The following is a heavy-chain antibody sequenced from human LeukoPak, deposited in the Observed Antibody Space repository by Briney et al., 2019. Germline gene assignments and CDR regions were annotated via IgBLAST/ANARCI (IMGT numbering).Heavy chain of an antibody. CDR1: GFTFSNYA. D-gene: IGHD2-2*01. Sequence: PGGSLRLSCAASGFTFSNYAMSWVRQAPGKGLGWVSSISGSGGSTYYADSVKGRFTISRDNSKNTLYLQMNSLRAEDTAVYYCAKSGSATWNYWGQGTLITVSS. CDR3: AKSGSATWNY. J-gene: IGHJ4*02. CDR2: ISGSGGST. V-gene: IGHV3-23*01.